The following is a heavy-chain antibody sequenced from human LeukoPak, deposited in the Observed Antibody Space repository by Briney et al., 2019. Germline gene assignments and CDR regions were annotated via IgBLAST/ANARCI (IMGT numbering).Heavy chain of an antibody. CDR1: GFTFTSYA. CDR2: ISGSGGNT. CDR3: AKASFPYCDDSPFDV. J-gene: IGHJ3*01. D-gene: IGHD3-22*01. V-gene: IGHV3-23*01. Sequence: GGSLRLSCAASGFTFTSYAMNWVRQAPGKGLEWVSGISGSGGNTYLADSVKGRFTISRDNSKKTLYLQMNSLRAEDTAVYYCAKASFPYCDDSPFDVWGQGTMVTVSS.